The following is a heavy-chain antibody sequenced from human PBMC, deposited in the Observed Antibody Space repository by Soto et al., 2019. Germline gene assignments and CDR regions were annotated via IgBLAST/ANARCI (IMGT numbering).Heavy chain of an antibody. CDR3: ARDSPLYYDSSGFYRTWDY. D-gene: IGHD3-22*01. CDR2: ISAYNGNT. V-gene: IGHV1-18*01. Sequence: ASVKVSCKASGYTFTSYGISWVRQAPGQGLEWMGWISAYNGNTNYAQKLQGRVTMTTDTSTSTAYMELRSLRSDDTAVYYCARDSPLYYDSSGFYRTWDYWGEGTPFTVSS. CDR1: GYTFTSYG. J-gene: IGHJ4*02.